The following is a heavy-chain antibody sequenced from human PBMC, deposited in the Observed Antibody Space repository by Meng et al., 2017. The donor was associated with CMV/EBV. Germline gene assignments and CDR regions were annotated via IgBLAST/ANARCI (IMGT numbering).Heavy chain of an antibody. D-gene: IGHD6-13*01. V-gene: IGHV3-15*01. CDR3: TTEWIAAAGTPDY. CDR1: GFTFSNAW. Sequence: GGSLSLPCAAPGFTFSNAWMSWVRQAAGKGLEWVGRIKSKTDGRTTDYTAPVKGRFTISRDDSKNTLYLQMNSLKTEDTAVYYCTTEWIAAAGTPDYWGQGTLVTVSS. CDR2: IKSKTDGRTT. J-gene: IGHJ4*02.